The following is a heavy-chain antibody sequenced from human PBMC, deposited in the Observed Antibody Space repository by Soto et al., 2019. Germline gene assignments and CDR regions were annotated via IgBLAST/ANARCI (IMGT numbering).Heavy chain of an antibody. CDR1: GGSISTGHHF. V-gene: IGHV4-30-4*02. CDR3: VRGRGYSYGIDY. CDR2: IYNSGNT. D-gene: IGHD5-18*01. Sequence: SDSLSLTFSCSGGSISTGHHFWSWIRQPPGKGLEWIGYIYNSGNTYYNPSLKSRVIISVDTSKNQFSLKLSSVTAADTAVYYCVRGRGYSYGIDYWGQGTLVTVS. J-gene: IGHJ4*02.